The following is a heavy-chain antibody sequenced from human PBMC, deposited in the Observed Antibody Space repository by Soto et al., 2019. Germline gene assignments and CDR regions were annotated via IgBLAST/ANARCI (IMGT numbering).Heavy chain of an antibody. D-gene: IGHD5-18*01. CDR1: GYSFTSYW. V-gene: IGHV5-10-1*01. Sequence: GESLKISCKGSGYSFTSYWISWVRQMPGKGLEWMGRIDPSDSYTNYSPSFQGHVTISADKSISTAYLQWSSLKASDTAMYYCARGGYRPRRYYYGMDAWGQGTTVTVYS. CDR3: ARGGYRPRRYYYGMDA. CDR2: IDPSDSYT. J-gene: IGHJ6*02.